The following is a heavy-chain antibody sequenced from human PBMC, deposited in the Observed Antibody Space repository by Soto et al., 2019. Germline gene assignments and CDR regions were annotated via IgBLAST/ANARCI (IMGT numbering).Heavy chain of an antibody. CDR2: IYTSGST. CDR1: GGSISSYY. V-gene: IGHV4-4*07. CDR3: ARDNLLTPYYGMDV. Sequence: SETLSLTCTVSGGSISSYYWSWIRQPAGKGLEWIGRIYTSGSTNYNPSLKSRVTMSVDTSKNQFPLKLSSVTAADTAVYYCARDNLLTPYYGMDVWGQGTTVTVSS. J-gene: IGHJ6*02.